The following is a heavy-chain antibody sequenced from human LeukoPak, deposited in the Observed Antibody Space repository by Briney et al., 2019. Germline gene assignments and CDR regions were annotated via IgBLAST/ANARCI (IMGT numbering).Heavy chain of an antibody. CDR1: GFTFTNYG. Sequence: GGSLRLSWAVSGFTFTNYGMHWVRQVPGKGLVWVSRINTDGRSTSYADSVKGRFTISRDNAKNTLYLQMNSLRAEDTAVYYCARESHYDFWSGSHHWGQGTLVTVSS. V-gene: IGHV3-74*01. CDR2: INTDGRST. J-gene: IGHJ4*02. D-gene: IGHD3-3*01. CDR3: ARESHYDFWSGSHH.